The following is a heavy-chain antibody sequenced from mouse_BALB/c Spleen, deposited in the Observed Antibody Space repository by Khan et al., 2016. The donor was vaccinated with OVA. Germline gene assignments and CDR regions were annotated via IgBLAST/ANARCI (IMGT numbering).Heavy chain of an antibody. Sequence: QVQLKQSGAELAKPGASVEMSCKASGYTFTTYWMHWVKQRPGQGLEWIGYIDPSTGYTEYNQKFKDKATLTADKSSSTAYMQLSSLTTEDSAVYYCTRRRLCGIFTYWGQGTLVTVSA. D-gene: IGHD1-1*02. CDR1: GYTFTTYW. CDR2: IDPSTGYT. J-gene: IGHJ3*01. CDR3: TRRRLCGIFTY. V-gene: IGHV1-7*01.